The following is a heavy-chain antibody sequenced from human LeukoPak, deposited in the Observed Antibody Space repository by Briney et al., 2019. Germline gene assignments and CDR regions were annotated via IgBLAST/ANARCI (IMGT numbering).Heavy chain of an antibody. J-gene: IGHJ3*02. V-gene: IGHV3-48*02. CDR1: GFTFSSYS. Sequence: GGSLRLSCAASGFTFSSYSMNWVRQAPGKGLEWVSYINSNSKTIYYADSVKDRFTISRDNAKNSLYLQMDSLRDEDTAVYYCARGVEGSSCSGKGNALDIWGQGTVVTASS. CDR3: ARGVEGSSCSGKGNALDI. D-gene: IGHD2-15*01. CDR2: INSNSKTI.